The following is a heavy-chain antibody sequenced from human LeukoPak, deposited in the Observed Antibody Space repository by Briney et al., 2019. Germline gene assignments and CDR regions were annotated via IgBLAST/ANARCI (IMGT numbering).Heavy chain of an antibody. J-gene: IGHJ4*02. CDR1: GYTFNSYG. V-gene: IGHV1-2*02. D-gene: IGHD2-15*01. CDR3: ARDYCSGGSCYSGFDY. CDR2: INPNSGGT. Sequence: ASVKVSCKASGYTFNSYGISWVRQAPGQGLEWMGWINPNSGGTNYAQKFQGRVTMTRDTSISTAYMELSRLRSDDTAVYYCARDYCSGGSCYSGFDYWGQGTLVTVSS.